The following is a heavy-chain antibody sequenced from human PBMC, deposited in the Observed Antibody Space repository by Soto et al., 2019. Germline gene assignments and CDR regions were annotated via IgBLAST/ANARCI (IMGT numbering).Heavy chain of an antibody. Sequence: GGSLRLSWAASGFTFVDYYVSWIRQAPGKGLEWVSYISSSGSTIYYADSVKGRFTISRDNAKNSLYLQMNSLRAEDTAVYYCARDGAAVTTGPGYYYMDVWGKGTTVTVSS. D-gene: IGHD4-17*01. CDR1: GFTFVDYY. CDR3: ARDGAAVTTGPGYYYMDV. V-gene: IGHV3-11*01. CDR2: ISSSGSTI. J-gene: IGHJ6*03.